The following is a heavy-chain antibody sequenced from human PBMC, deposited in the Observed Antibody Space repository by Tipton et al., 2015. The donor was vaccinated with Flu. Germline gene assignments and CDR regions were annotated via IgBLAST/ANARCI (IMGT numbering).Heavy chain of an antibody. Sequence: QLVQSGAEVKKPGASVKVSCKASGYTFTSYDINWVRQATGQGLEWMGWMNPNSGNTGYAQKFQGRVTMTRNTSISTAYMELSSLRSEDTAVYYCAISKGTKPITMVRGVIIKGDWFGPWGQGTLVTVSS. J-gene: IGHJ5*02. D-gene: IGHD3-10*01. CDR1: GYTFTSYD. CDR2: MNPNSGNT. V-gene: IGHV1-8*01. CDR3: AISKGTKPITMVRGVIIKGDWFGP.